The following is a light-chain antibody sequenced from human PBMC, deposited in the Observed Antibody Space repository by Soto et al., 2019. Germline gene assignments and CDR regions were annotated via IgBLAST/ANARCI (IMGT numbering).Light chain of an antibody. CDR1: QMIYTW. CDR2: EAS. V-gene: IGKV1-5*03. CDR3: QQYNTFWT. Sequence: DMHITQSPYTLSASVGDSVTITCRASQMIYTWLAWYQQRPGKAPKLLIYEASSLDVGVPSRFSGSGSGTEFTLTISSLQPDDFATYYCQQYNTFWTFGQGTKVDIK. J-gene: IGKJ1*01.